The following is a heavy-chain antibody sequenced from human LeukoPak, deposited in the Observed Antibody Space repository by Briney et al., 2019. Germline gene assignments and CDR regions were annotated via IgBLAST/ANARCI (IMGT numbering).Heavy chain of an antibody. Sequence: ASVKVSCKASGYTFTGYYMHWVRQAPGQGLEWMEWIDPNSGGTNYAQKFQGRVTMTRDTSISTAYMELSRLRSDDTAVYYCARDSSGWYGLDYWGQGTLVTVSS. CDR3: ARDSSGWYGLDY. V-gene: IGHV1-2*02. CDR2: IDPNSGGT. J-gene: IGHJ4*02. D-gene: IGHD6-19*01. CDR1: GYTFTGYY.